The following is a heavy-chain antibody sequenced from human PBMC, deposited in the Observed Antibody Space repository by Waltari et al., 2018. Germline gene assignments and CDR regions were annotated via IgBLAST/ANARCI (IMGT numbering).Heavy chain of an antibody. Sequence: QLQLQESGPGLVKPSETLSLTCTVSGGSISSSSYYWGWARQPPGKGLEWIGSIYYSGSTYYNPSLKSRVTISVDTSKNQFSLRVSSVTAADTAVFYCARMVRGYCSSTSCHTDHWGQGTLVTVSS. CDR1: GGSISSSSYY. CDR3: ARMVRGYCSSTSCHTDH. CDR2: IYYSGST. V-gene: IGHV4-39*07. D-gene: IGHD2-2*01. J-gene: IGHJ4*02.